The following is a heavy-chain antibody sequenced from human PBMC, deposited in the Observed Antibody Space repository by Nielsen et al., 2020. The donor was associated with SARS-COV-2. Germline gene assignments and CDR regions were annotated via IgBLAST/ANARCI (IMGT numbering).Heavy chain of an antibody. J-gene: IGHJ6*02. Sequence: SETLSLTCTVSGGSISSGGYYWSWIRQHPGKGLEWIGYIYYSGSTYYNPSLKSRVTISVDTSKNQFSLKLSSVTAADTAVYYCARPSTYGGRMDVWGQGTTVTVSS. CDR2: IYYSGST. CDR3: ARPSTYGGRMDV. D-gene: IGHD4-23*01. CDR1: GGSISSGGYY. V-gene: IGHV4-31*03.